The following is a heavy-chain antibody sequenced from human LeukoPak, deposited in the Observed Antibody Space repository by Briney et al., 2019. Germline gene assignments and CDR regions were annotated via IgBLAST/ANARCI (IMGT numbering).Heavy chain of an antibody. CDR2: NKSRTDGATT. CDR1: GFTFSNAW. D-gene: IGHD6-13*01. Sequence: PGGSLRLSCAASGFTFSNAWMSWVRHAPRKGLEWVGRNKSRTDGATTDYAGPVKGRFTIARDDSQNTLSLQMNSLKTEDTAVYYCTTGHSSSWYGPYYFDSCGQGTLVTVSS. CDR3: TTGHSSSWYGPYYFDS. J-gene: IGHJ4*02. V-gene: IGHV3-15*01.